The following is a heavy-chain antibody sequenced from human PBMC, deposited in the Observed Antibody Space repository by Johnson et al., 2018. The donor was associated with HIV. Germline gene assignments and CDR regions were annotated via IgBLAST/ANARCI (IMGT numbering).Heavy chain of an antibody. Sequence: QVQLVESGGGVIRPGRSLRLSCAASAFTFRTYSMHWVRQPPGKGLEWVAAISYVETNKYYADSVKGRFTISRDNSKNTLYLHMTSLRADDTAVYYCAREKTTGWYDDAFDIWGHGTMVTVSS. CDR2: ISYVETNK. CDR1: AFTFRTYS. J-gene: IGHJ3*02. D-gene: IGHD6-19*01. V-gene: IGHV3-30-3*01. CDR3: AREKTTGWYDDAFDI.